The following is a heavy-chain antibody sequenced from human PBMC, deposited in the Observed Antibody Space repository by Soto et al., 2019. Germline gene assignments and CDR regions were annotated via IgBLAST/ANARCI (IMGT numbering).Heavy chain of an antibody. CDR3: AKYRSSTWSFDS. CDR1: GFIFTNYG. V-gene: IGHV3-30*18. Sequence: DLEEFGGGVVQPGRSLSLSCPASGFIFTNYGMHWVRQAPGKGLEWVAVILYDGSNKYYADSVRGRFTISRDNSKNILYLQMNSLSTEDTAVYDCAKYRSSTWSFDSWGQGTLVTVSS. D-gene: IGHD6-13*01. J-gene: IGHJ4*02. CDR2: ILYDGSNK.